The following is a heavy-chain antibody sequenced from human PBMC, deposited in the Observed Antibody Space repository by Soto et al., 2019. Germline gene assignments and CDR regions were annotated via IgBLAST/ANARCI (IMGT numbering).Heavy chain of an antibody. CDR2: IYYSGST. V-gene: IGHV4-31*03. CDR1: GGSISSGGYY. J-gene: IGHJ5*02. CDR3: ARECYGGNSLSGA. D-gene: IGHD4-17*01. Sequence: QVHLQEPGPGLVKPSQTLSLTCTVSGGSISSGGYYWSWIRQHPGKGLEWIGYIYYSGSTYYNPSVKSRVIISVDTSKSQYSLKLSSVTAADTAVYYCARECYGGNSLSGAWGQGTLVTVSS.